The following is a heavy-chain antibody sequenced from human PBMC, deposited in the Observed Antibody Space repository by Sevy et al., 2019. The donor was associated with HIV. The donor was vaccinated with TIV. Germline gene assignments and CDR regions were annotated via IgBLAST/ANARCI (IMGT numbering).Heavy chain of an antibody. CDR1: GFTFSSYS. CDR3: ASDRGITMVRGAPDY. D-gene: IGHD3-10*01. CDR2: ISSSSSYI. V-gene: IGHV3-21*01. J-gene: IGHJ4*02. Sequence: GESLKISCAASGFTFSSYSMNWVRQAPGKGLEWVSSISSSSSYIYYADSVKGRFTISRDNAKNSLYLQMNSLRAEDTAVYYCASDRGITMVRGAPDYWGQGTLVTVSS.